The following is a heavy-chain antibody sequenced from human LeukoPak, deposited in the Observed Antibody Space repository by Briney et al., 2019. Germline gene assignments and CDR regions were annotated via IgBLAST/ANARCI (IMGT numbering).Heavy chain of an antibody. V-gene: IGHV3-48*04. D-gene: IGHD3-10*01. CDR3: ASGSQGELLLGDY. CDR1: GFTFSSYS. J-gene: IGHJ4*02. CDR2: ISSSGSTI. Sequence: GGSLRLSCAASGFTFSSYSMSWIRQAPGKGLEWVSYISSSGSTIYYADSVKGRFTISRDNAKNSLYLQMNSLRAEDTAVYYCASGSQGELLLGDYWGQGTLVTVSS.